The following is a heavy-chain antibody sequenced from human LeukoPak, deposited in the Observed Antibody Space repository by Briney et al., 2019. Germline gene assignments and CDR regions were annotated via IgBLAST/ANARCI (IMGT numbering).Heavy chain of an antibody. CDR1: GFTFSNYW. CDR2: LKQDGSQV. Sequence: PGGSLRLSCAASGFTFSNYWMNWVRQAPGRGLEWLANLKQDGSQVHYVDSVKGRFTIYRDNAKNSLYLQMNSLRAEDTAVYYCARVLSGSWDWFDPWGQGTLVTVSS. CDR3: ARVLSGSWDWFDP. D-gene: IGHD3-22*01. V-gene: IGHV3-7*01. J-gene: IGHJ5*02.